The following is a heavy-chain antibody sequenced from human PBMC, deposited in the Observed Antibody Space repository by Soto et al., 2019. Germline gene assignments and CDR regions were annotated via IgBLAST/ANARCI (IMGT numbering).Heavy chain of an antibody. CDR1: GFSFFHYA. Sequence: GGSLRLSCAASGFSFFHYAMTWVRQAPGKGLEWVSTISGSGSQTYYADSVKGRFTISRDNSKNTLYLQMNSLRAEDTAVYYCAKRFQDYPIDYWGQGTLVTVSS. J-gene: IGHJ4*02. V-gene: IGHV3-23*01. D-gene: IGHD2-21*01. CDR2: ISGSGSQT. CDR3: AKRFQDYPIDY.